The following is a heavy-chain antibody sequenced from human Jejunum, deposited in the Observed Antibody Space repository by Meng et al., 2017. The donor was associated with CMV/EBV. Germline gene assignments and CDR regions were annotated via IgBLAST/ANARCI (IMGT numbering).Heavy chain of an antibody. J-gene: IGHJ6*02. Sequence: INWVRKAPGQGLEWMGWMNPNNGNTGYAQKFQGRFTMTWNTSTSTASMELSSLLSDDTAISSCASHQQFCSGGSCYSLGSSSGLAVWCQGTTVTVSS. V-gene: IGHV1-8*01. D-gene: IGHD2-15*01. CDR3: ASHQQFCSGGSCYSLGSSSGLAV. CDR2: MNPNNGNT.